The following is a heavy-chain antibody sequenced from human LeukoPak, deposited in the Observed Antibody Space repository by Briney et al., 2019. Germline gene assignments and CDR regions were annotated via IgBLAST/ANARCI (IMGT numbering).Heavy chain of an antibody. V-gene: IGHV4-59*08. Sequence: SETLSLTCAVSDDSFSSHYWTWIRQPPGKGLEWIGYIYYSGSTNYNPSLKSRVTISVDTSKNQFSLKLSSVTAADTAVYYCARLGQWPYYYGMDVWGQGTTVTVSS. CDR1: DDSFSSHY. J-gene: IGHJ6*02. D-gene: IGHD6-19*01. CDR2: IYYSGST. CDR3: ARLGQWPYYYGMDV.